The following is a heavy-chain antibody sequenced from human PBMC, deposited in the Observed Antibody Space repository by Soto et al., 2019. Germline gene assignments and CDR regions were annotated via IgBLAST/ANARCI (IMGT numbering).Heavy chain of an antibody. CDR2: IHFSGTS. J-gene: IGHJ5*02. CDR1: CGSISDDY. V-gene: IGHV4-59*01. CDR3: ARWMQGNWFDP. Sequence: SETLSLTGTVSCGSISDDYWRWIRPPPGKGLEWIAFIHFSGTSNYNPSLTSRVTISVDTSKNQFSLKLSSVTAADTAVYYCARWMQGNWFDPWGQGTLVTVSS. D-gene: IGHD5-18*01.